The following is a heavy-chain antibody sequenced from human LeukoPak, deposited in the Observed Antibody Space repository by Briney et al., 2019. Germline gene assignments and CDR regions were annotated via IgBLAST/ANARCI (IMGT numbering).Heavy chain of an antibody. CDR2: INPDGRDT. J-gene: IGHJ1*01. D-gene: IGHD2-21*02. CDR1: GFTFNRCW. V-gene: IGHV3-7*01. Sequence: GGSLRLSCVVSGFTFNRCWMNWVRQAPGKGLEWVAHINPDGRDTYYVDSVKGRFTISRDNAQNSMFLQMNSLRVEDTAVYYCTSWGDTTAEYFQRWGQGTLVTVSS. CDR3: TSWGDTTAEYFQR.